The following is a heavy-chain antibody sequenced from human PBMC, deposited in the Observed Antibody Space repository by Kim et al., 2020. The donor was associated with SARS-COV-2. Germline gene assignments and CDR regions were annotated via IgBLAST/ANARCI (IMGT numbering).Heavy chain of an antibody. CDR2: IDTTTGNT. CDR3: ARDDRVIHFDL. V-gene: IGHV7-4-1*02. Sequence: ASVKVSCKASGYTFIGYSINWVRQAPGQGLEWLGWIDTTTGNTTYAQGFAGRFVFSLDTSVSTTYLQISSLKPDDTAIYYCARDDRVIHFDLCGQGTLVT. J-gene: IGHJ4*02. CDR1: GYTFIGYS.